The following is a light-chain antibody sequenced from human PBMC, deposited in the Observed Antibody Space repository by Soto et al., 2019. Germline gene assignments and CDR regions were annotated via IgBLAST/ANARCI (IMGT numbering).Light chain of an antibody. V-gene: IGLV2-14*01. CDR3: SSYTSSSPYV. Sequence: QSALTQPASVSGSPGQSITISCTGTSSDVGGYNYVSWYQQHPGKAPKLMIYEVSNRPSGVSNRFSGSKSGNTASLTISGLQAEDEADYYCSSYTSSSPYVFGTVTKLTVI. CDR2: EVS. J-gene: IGLJ1*01. CDR1: SSDVGGYNY.